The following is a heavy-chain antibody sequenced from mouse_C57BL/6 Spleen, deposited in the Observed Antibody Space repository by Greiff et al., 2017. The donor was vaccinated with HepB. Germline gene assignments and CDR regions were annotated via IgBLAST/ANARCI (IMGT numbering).Heavy chain of an antibody. CDR1: GFTFSDYY. CDR2: SSNGGGST. Sequence: EVKLVESGGGLVQPGGSLKLSCAASGFTFSDYYMYWVRQTPEKRLEWVAYSSNGGGSTYYPDTVKGRFTISRDNANNTQCLQMSRLKSEDTAMYYCARPSYYGSSYYFDDWGQGTTLTVYS. V-gene: IGHV5-12*01. J-gene: IGHJ2*01. CDR3: ARPSYYGSSYYFDD. D-gene: IGHD2-1*01.